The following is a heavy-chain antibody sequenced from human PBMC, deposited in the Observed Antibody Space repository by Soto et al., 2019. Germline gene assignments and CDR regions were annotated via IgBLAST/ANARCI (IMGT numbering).Heavy chain of an antibody. J-gene: IGHJ4*02. CDR1: GESISSGGYY. D-gene: IGHD6-6*01. V-gene: IGHV4-31*03. CDR2: IYDTESA. Sequence: SETLSLTCSVSGESISSGGYYWSWIRHLPGKGLEWIGYIYDTESAYYNPSLKSRVSISMDTSENHFAMRLTSVTAADSAAYYCARASSSSSAVDYWGQGLQVTVSS. CDR3: ARASSSSSAVDY.